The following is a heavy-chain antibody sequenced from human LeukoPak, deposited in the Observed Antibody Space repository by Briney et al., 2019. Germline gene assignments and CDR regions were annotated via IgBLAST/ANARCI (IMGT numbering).Heavy chain of an antibody. V-gene: IGHV3-7*01. CDR1: GFTFSSDW. CDR3: ARAPLKITMVRGVIIAYDAFDI. Sequence: PGGSLRLSCAVSGFTFSSDWMIWVRQAPGKGLEWVANINPDGSEKYYVDSVKGRFTISRDNAKNSLYLQMNSLRAEDTAVYYCARAPLKITMVRGVIIAYDAFDIWGQGTMVTVSS. J-gene: IGHJ3*02. D-gene: IGHD3-10*01. CDR2: INPDGSEK.